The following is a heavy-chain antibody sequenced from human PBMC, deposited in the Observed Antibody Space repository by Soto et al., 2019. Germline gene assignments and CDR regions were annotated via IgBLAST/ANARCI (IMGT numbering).Heavy chain of an antibody. CDR1: GYTFTNYW. Sequence: PGESLKISCTASGYTFTNYWIGWVRQMPGKDLEWMGIIYPSDSHTRYSPSFQGQVTISADKSISTAYLQWSSLKASDTAMYYCARVPTGTGSFDYWGQGTLVTVSS. CDR2: IYPSDSHT. V-gene: IGHV5-51*01. J-gene: IGHJ4*02. D-gene: IGHD1-1*01. CDR3: ARVPTGTGSFDY.